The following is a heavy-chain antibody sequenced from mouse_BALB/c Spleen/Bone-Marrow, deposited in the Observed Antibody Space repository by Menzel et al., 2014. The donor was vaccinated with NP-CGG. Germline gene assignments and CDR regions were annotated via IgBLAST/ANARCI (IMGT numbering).Heavy chain of an antibody. CDR1: GYTFTSYY. D-gene: IGHD1-3*01. CDR3: ARHKWAKNY. CDR2: IYPGNVNT. V-gene: IGHV1S56*01. Sequence: QVQLKQSGPELVKPGASVRISCKASGYTFTSYYIHWVKQRPGQGLEWIGWIYPGNVNTKYNEKFKAKATLTADKSSSTADMQLSNLTYEDSGVYFCARHKWAKNYWGQGTSVTVSS. J-gene: IGHJ4*01.